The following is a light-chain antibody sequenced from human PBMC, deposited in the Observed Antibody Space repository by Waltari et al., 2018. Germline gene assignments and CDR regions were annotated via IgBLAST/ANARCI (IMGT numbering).Light chain of an antibody. V-gene: IGLV2-14*01. CDR2: TVN. CDR1: SSDAGFYDF. Sequence: QSALTQPASVSGSPGQSITISCTGTSSDAGFYDFFSWFQQHPGKPPKVMIYTVNNRPSGVSNRFSGSKSANTASLTISGLQAEDEADYYCSSYTRRSYWVFGGGTQLTVL. CDR3: SSYTRRSYWV. J-gene: IGLJ3*02.